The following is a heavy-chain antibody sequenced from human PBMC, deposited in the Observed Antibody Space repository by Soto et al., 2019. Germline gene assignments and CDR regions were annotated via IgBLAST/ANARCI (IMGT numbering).Heavy chain of an antibody. D-gene: IGHD2-21*02. V-gene: IGHV4-31*03. Sequence: PSETLSLTCTVSGGSISSGGYYWSWIRQHPGKGLEWIGYIYYSGSTYYNPSLKSRVTISVDTSKNQFSLKLSSVTAADTAVYYCARGARLAYCGGDCPDYYYYGMDVWGQGTTVPVSS. CDR3: ARGARLAYCGGDCPDYYYYGMDV. J-gene: IGHJ6*02. CDR2: IYYSGST. CDR1: GGSISSGGYY.